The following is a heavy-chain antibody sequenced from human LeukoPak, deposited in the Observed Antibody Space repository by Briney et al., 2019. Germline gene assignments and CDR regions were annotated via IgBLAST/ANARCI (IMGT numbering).Heavy chain of an antibody. D-gene: IGHD1-26*01. J-gene: IGHJ4*02. Sequence: PGGSLRLSCAASGFTFSSYAIHWVRQAPGKGLEWVAVISYDGSNKYYADSVKGRFTISRDNSKNTLYLQMNSLRAEDTAVYYCARDHGSYYYFDYWSQGTLVTVSS. CDR2: ISYDGSNK. CDR1: GFTFSSYA. CDR3: ARDHGSYYYFDY. V-gene: IGHV3-30-3*01.